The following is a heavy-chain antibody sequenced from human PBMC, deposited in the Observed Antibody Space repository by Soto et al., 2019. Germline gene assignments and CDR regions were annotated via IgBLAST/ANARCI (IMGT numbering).Heavy chain of an antibody. CDR3: ARGGPYSSSEVDY. CDR1: GFTFSSYW. D-gene: IGHD6-6*01. V-gene: IGHV3-74*01. Sequence: EVQLVESGGGLVQPGGSLRLSCAASGFTFSSYWMYWVRQAPGKGLVWVSRVNGDGSSTSYADSVKGRFTISRDNAKNTLYLQMNSLRVEDTAVYYCARGGPYSSSEVDYWGQGTLVTVSS. CDR2: VNGDGSST. J-gene: IGHJ4*02.